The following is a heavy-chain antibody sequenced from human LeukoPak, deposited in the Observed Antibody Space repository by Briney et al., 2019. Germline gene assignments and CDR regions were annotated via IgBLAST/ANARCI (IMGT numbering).Heavy chain of an antibody. J-gene: IGHJ4*02. D-gene: IGHD3-22*01. Sequence: GGSLRLSCAASGFTFSNYTMNWVRQAPGKRLEWLSYIRSDSSLIFYAASVKGRFTISRDNSKNTLYLQMNSLRAEDTAVYYCARETRGSGYYYGGYWGQGTLVTVSS. V-gene: IGHV3-48*01. CDR1: GFTFSNYT. CDR3: ARETRGSGYYYGGY. CDR2: IRSDSSLI.